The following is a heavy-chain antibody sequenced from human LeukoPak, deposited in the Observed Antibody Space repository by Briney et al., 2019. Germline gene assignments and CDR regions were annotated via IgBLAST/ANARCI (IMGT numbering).Heavy chain of an antibody. V-gene: IGHV1-8*02. CDR3: ARYRTSYYYYMDV. CDR1: GYTFTGYY. Sequence: ASVKVSCKASGYTFTGYYMHWVRQAPGQGLEWMGWMNPNSGNTGYAQKFQGRVTMTRNTSISTAYMELSSLRSEDTAVYYCARYRTSYYYYMDVWGKGTTVTVSS. CDR2: MNPNSGNT. J-gene: IGHJ6*03. D-gene: IGHD3-16*02.